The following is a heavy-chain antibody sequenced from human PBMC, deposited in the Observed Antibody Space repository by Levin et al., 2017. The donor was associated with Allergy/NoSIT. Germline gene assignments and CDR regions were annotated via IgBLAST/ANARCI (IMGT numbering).Heavy chain of an antibody. J-gene: IGHJ4*02. D-gene: IGHD6-19*01. CDR1: GGSISSGSYY. CDR3: ARGAAVAGTGRWVYYFDY. CDR2: IHTSGST. Sequence: SETLSLTCTVSGGSISSGSYYWSWIRQPAGKGLEWIGRIHTSGSTNYNPSLKSRVTISVDTSKNQFSLKLSSVTAADTAVYYCARGAAVAGTGRWVYYFDYWGQGTLVTDSS. V-gene: IGHV4-61*02.